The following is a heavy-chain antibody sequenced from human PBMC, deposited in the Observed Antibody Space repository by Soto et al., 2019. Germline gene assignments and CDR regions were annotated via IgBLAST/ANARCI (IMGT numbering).Heavy chain of an antibody. CDR1: GFTFDDYA. D-gene: IGHD3-10*01. Sequence: GGSLRLSCAASGFTFDDYAMHWVRQAPGKGLEWVSGISWNSGSIGYADSVKGRFTISRDNAKNSLYLQMNSLRAEDTALYYCAKAVWFGELAKAFDIWGQGTMVTVSS. CDR2: ISWNSGSI. CDR3: AKAVWFGELAKAFDI. J-gene: IGHJ3*02. V-gene: IGHV3-9*01.